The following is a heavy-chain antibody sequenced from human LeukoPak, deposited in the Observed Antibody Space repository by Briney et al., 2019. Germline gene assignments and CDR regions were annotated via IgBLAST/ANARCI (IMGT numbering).Heavy chain of an antibody. Sequence: PSETLSLTCTVSGGSISSGGYYWSWIRQHPGKGLEWIGYMYYLGTTYYNPSLKSRVTISVDTSKNQFSLELSSVTGADTGVYYCARQNGGPWGAFDIWGQGTMVTVSS. CDR3: ARQNGGPWGAFDI. CDR1: GGSISSGGYY. J-gene: IGHJ3*02. V-gene: IGHV4-31*03. D-gene: IGHD7-27*01. CDR2: MYYLGTT.